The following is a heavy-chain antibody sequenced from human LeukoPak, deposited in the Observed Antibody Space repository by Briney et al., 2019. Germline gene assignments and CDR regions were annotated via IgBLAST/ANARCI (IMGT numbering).Heavy chain of an antibody. CDR3: ARDSSPPRY. D-gene: IGHD6-6*01. CDR1: GFTFSNYW. Sequence: PGGSLRLSCAASGFTFSNYWMSWARQAPGKGLEWVANIKQDGSEKYYVDSEKGRFTISRDNAKNSLYLQMNSLRAEDTAVYYCARDSSPPRYWGQGTLVTVSS. J-gene: IGHJ4*02. CDR2: IKQDGSEK. V-gene: IGHV3-7*05.